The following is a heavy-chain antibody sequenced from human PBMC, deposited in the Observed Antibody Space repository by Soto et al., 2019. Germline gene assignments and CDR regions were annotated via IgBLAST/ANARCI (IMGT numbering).Heavy chain of an antibody. CDR2: ISWNSGSI. Sequence: EVQLVESGGGLVQPGRSLRLSCAASGFTFDDYAMHWVRQAPGKGLEWVSGISWNSGSIGYADSVKGRFTISRDNAKNSLYLQMNSLRAEDTALYYCAKVISDDYFDYWGQGTLVTFSS. CDR1: GFTFDDYA. J-gene: IGHJ4*02. CDR3: AKVISDDYFDY. V-gene: IGHV3-9*01. D-gene: IGHD1-26*01.